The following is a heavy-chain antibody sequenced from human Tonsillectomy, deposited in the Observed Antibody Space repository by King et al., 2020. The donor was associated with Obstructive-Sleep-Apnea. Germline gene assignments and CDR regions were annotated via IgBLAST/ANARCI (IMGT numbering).Heavy chain of an antibody. D-gene: IGHD5-12*01. CDR1: GGTFSRYA. Sequence: QLVQSGAEVKKPGSAVKVSCKASGGTFSRYAISWVRQAPGQGLEWMGGIIPVLGISRYAQKFQGGVTITADKSTSTAYLELSSLRSEDTAVFYCASSGYGGYDSPRFDHFDYWGQGTLVTVSS. V-gene: IGHV1-69*10. J-gene: IGHJ4*02. CDR3: ASSGYGGYDSPRFDHFDY. CDR2: IIPVLGIS.